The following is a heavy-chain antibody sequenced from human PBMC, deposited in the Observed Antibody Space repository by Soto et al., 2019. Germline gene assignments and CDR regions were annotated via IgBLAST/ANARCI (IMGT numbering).Heavy chain of an antibody. D-gene: IGHD3-3*01. CDR1: GFRFGDYA. CDR2: ISYDGRHT. CDR3: ARDRVWSRMRVYGMDV. J-gene: IGHJ6*02. V-gene: IGHV3-30*03. Sequence: VQLVESGGGVVQSGRSLRLSCVTSGFRFGDYAMHWVRQAPGKGLEWVAVISYDGRHTYYADSVKGRFTISRDNSRNTLSLQMNSLRDDTAVYYCARDRVWSRMRVYGMDVWGRGTTVTVSS.